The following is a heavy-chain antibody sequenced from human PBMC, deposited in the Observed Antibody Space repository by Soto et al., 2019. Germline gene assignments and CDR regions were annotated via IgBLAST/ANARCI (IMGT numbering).Heavy chain of an antibody. CDR1: GFTFSGYA. V-gene: IGHV3-30-3*01. D-gene: IGHD6-13*01. J-gene: IGHJ6*02. Sequence: ESGGGVVQPGRSLRLSCAASGFTFSGYAMHWVRQAPGKGLEWVAVISYDGSNKYYADSVKGRFTISRDNSKNTLYLQMNSLRAEDTAVYYCARVGIPRKRYYYYGMDVWGQGTTVTVSS. CDR3: ARVGIPRKRYYYYGMDV. CDR2: ISYDGSNK.